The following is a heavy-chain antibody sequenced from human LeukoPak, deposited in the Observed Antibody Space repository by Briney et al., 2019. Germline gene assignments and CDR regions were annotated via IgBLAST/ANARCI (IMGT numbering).Heavy chain of an antibody. CDR2: FDPEDGET. Sequence: ASVKVSCKASGYTFTSYGISWVRQAPGKGLEWMGGFDPEDGETIYAQKFQGRVTMTEDTSTDTAYMELSSLRSEDTAVYYCATDTYYYGSGKDWGQGTLVTVSS. V-gene: IGHV1-24*01. D-gene: IGHD3-10*01. CDR3: ATDTYYYGSGKD. CDR1: GYTFTSYG. J-gene: IGHJ4*02.